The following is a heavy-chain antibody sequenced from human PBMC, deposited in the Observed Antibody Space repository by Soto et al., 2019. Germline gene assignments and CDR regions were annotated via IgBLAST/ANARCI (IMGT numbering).Heavy chain of an antibody. V-gene: IGHV3-30*18. J-gene: IGHJ4*02. Sequence: GPLRLSCAASGFTFRCYGMHWVRQAPGKGLEWVVVISYDGSNKYYADSVKGRFTISRDNSKNTLFLQMNSLRAKDTAVYYCAKVKVAGIDYWGQGT. CDR1: GFTFRCYG. CDR2: ISYDGSNK. CDR3: AKVKVAGIDY. D-gene: IGHD6-19*01.